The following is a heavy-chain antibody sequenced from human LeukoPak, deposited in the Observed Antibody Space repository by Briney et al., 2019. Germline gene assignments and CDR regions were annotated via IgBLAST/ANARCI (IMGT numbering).Heavy chain of an antibody. V-gene: IGHV3-23*01. CDR1: GFTFSSYA. J-gene: IGHJ4*02. Sequence: PGASLRLSCAASGFTFSSYAMSWVRQAPGKGLEWVSAISGSGGSTYYADSVKGRFTIPRDNSKNTLYLQMNSLRAEDTAVYYCAKVGQGVVVVPAAPVSYWGQGTLVTVSS. CDR2: ISGSGGST. CDR3: AKVGQGVVVVPAAPVSY. D-gene: IGHD2-2*01.